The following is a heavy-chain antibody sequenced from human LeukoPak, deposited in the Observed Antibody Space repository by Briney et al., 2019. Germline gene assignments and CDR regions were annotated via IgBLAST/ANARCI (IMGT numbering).Heavy chain of an antibody. V-gene: IGHV1-69*13. CDR1: GGTFSSYA. Sequence: SVKVSCKASGGTFSSYAISWVRQAPGQGLEWMGGIIPIFGTANYAQKFQGRVTITADESTSTAYMELSSLRSEDTAVYYCAREAGEDTASHTPDYWGQGTLVTVSS. D-gene: IGHD5-18*01. CDR3: AREAGEDTASHTPDY. J-gene: IGHJ4*02. CDR2: IIPIFGTA.